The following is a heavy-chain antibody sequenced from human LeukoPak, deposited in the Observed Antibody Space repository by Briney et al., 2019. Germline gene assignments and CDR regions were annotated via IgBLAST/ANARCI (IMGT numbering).Heavy chain of an antibody. D-gene: IGHD4-17*01. CDR3: AKRPSDYGDYVSYFNY. Sequence: GGSLRLSCAASGFSFISYGMHWVRQAPGKGLEWVGVISDDGRRKDYADSVKGRFTISRDNSKDTLYLQMNSLRAEDTAVYYCAKRPSDYGDYVSYFNYWGQGTLVTVSS. J-gene: IGHJ4*02. CDR2: ISDDGRRK. CDR1: GFSFISYG. V-gene: IGHV3-30*18.